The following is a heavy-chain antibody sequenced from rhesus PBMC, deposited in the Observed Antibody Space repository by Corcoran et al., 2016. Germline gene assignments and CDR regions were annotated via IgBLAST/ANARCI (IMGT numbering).Heavy chain of an antibody. D-gene: IGHD6-13*01. CDR2: IDGSSGST. CDR3: ARAVAAGRDDAVDF. J-gene: IGHJ3*01. Sequence: QVQLQESGPGLVKPSATLSLTCAVSGGPIRSNYWSLVRQPPGKGLAWIGRIDGSSGSTSYNPSLTSQVTISTDTSKNQFSLKLSSVTAADTAVYYCARAVAAGRDDAVDFWGQGLRVTVSS. CDR1: GGPIRSNY. V-gene: IGHV4-147*01.